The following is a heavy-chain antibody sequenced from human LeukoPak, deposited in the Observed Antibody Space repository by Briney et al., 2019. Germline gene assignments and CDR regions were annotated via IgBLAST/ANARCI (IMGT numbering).Heavy chain of an antibody. CDR1: GYXFTTFW. J-gene: IGHJ3*02. V-gene: IGHV5-51*01. CDR3: ATRDFGSDAFDI. D-gene: IGHD3-16*01. Sequence: GESLKISCHGSGYXFTTFWIGWVRQMPGKGLEWMGIIYPGDSDTIYSPSFQGQVTISADKSISTAYLQWSSLKASDTAMYYCATRDFGSDAFDIWGQGTMVTVSS. CDR2: IYPGDSDT.